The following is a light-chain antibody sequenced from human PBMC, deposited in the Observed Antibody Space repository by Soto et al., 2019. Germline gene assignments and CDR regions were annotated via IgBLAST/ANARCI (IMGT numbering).Light chain of an antibody. CDR3: QQSYSTPLT. V-gene: IGKV1-39*01. CDR2: AAS. J-gene: IGKJ4*01. Sequence: SRMTQSPSSLSSSLGDRVAITCRASQSISSYLNWYQQKPGQAPKLLIYAASSLQSGVPSRFSGSGSGTDFTLTISSLQPEDFATYYCQQSYSTPLTFGGGTKVDIK. CDR1: QSISSY.